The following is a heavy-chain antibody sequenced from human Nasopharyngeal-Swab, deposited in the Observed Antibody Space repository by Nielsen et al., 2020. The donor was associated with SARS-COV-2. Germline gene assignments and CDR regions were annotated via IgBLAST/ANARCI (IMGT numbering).Heavy chain of an antibody. J-gene: IGHJ6*02. CDR1: GYTFTGYY. Sequence: ASVKVSCRASGYTFTGYYMHWVRQAPGQGLEWMGWINPNSGGTNYAQKFQGWVTMTRDTSNSTAYMELSRLRSDDTAVYYCARERRIVATILSDYYYGMDVWGQGTTVTVSS. V-gene: IGHV1-2*04. CDR2: INPNSGGT. D-gene: IGHD5-12*01. CDR3: ARERRIVATILSDYYYGMDV.